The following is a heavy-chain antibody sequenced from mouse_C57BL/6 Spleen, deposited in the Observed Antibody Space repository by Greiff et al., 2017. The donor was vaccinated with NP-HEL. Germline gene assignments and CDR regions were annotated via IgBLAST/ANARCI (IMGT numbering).Heavy chain of an antibody. J-gene: IGHJ4*01. CDR2: IDPSDSYT. V-gene: IGHV1-69*01. CDR3: ARKGYDYDGTMDY. CDR1: GYTFTSYW. D-gene: IGHD2-4*01. Sequence: VQLQQPGAELVMPGASVKLSCKASGYTFTSYWMHWVKQRPGQGLEWIGEIDPSDSYTNYNQKFKGKSTLTVDKSSSTAYMQLSSLTSEDSAVYYCARKGYDYDGTMDYWGQGTSVTVSS.